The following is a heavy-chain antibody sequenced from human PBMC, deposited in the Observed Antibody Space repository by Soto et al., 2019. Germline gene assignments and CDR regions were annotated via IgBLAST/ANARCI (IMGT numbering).Heavy chain of an antibody. D-gene: IGHD6-13*01. Sequence: SETLSLTCTVSGGSISSYYWSWIRQPPGKGLVWIGYIYYSGSTNYNPSLKSRVTISVDTSKNQFSLKLSSVTAADTAVYYCARGGSSSWYSGNYYYGMDVWGQGTTVTVSS. CDR2: IYYSGST. CDR1: GGSISSYY. V-gene: IGHV4-59*01. CDR3: ARGGSSSWYSGNYYYGMDV. J-gene: IGHJ6*02.